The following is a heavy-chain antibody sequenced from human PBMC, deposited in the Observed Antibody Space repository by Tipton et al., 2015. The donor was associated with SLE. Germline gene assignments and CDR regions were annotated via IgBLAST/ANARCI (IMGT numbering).Heavy chain of an antibody. Sequence: TLSLTCTVSGGSISSYYWSWIRQPPGKGLDWIGYVHYSGSTNHNPSLKRRDTITLDTSKNQFSLKVTSVTAADTAVYYCASGGYGGNFLGWFDPWGQGTLVTVSS. CDR2: VHYSGST. CDR3: ASGGYGGNFLGWFDP. D-gene: IGHD4-23*01. J-gene: IGHJ5*02. V-gene: IGHV4-59*01. CDR1: GGSISSYY.